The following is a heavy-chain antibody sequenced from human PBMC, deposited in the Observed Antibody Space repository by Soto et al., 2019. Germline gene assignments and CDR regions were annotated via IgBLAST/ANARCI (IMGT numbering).Heavy chain of an antibody. J-gene: IGHJ4*02. V-gene: IGHV3-74*01. D-gene: IGHD6-13*01. CDR2: INSDGSST. CDR3: AQGIAAVGFDY. CDR1: GFTFSSYW. Sequence: EVELVESGGGLVQPGGSLRLSCAASGFTFSSYWMHWVRQAPGKGLEWVSRINSDGSSTSYADSVKGRFTISRDNAKNTLYLQMNSLRAEDTAVYYCAQGIAAVGFDYWGQGTLVTVSS.